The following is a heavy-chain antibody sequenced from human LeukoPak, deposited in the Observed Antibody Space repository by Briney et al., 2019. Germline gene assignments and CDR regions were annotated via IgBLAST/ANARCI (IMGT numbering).Heavy chain of an antibody. CDR2: IYYSGTT. V-gene: IGHV4-39*07. J-gene: IGHJ6*02. Sequence: PSETLSLTCTGSGGSISSSTYYWGWIRQPPGKGLEWIGSIYYSGTTYYNPSLKSRVTISVDTSKNQFSLKLSSVTAADTAVYYCARGRDSSGYFNYYYYGMDVWGQGTTVTVSS. CDR1: GGSISSSTYY. D-gene: IGHD3-22*01. CDR3: ARGRDSSGYFNYYYYGMDV.